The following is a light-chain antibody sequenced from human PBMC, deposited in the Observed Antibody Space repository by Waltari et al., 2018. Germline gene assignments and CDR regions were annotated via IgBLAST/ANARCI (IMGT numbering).Light chain of an antibody. J-gene: IGLJ3*02. CDR2: YKSDSDK. Sequence: QAVLTQPASLSASPGASASLTCPLRSDINVGPYRIFWYQQRPGSPPQVLVRYKSDSDKHQRSGVPSRCSGSKDTSANAGILLISGLQSEDEADYYCMILHNSAVVFGGGTKLTVL. CDR1: SDINVGPYR. V-gene: IGLV5-45*01. CDR3: MILHNSAVV.